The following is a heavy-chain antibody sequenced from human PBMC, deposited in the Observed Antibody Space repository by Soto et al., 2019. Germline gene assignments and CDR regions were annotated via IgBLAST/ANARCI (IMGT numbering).Heavy chain of an antibody. V-gene: IGHV5-51*01. CDR2: IYPGDSDT. D-gene: IGHD6-6*01. Sequence: PVESLKISCKGSGYIFTSYWICCCRQMPVKGLEWMGIIYPGDSDTRYSPSFQGQVTISADKSISTAYLQWSSLKASDTAMYYCARRRTRAARPYYYGMDVWGQGTTVTVSS. CDR1: GYIFTSYW. CDR3: ARRRTRAARPYYYGMDV. J-gene: IGHJ6*02.